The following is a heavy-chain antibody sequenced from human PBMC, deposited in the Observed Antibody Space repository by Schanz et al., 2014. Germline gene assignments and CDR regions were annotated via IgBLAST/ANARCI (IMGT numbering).Heavy chain of an antibody. Sequence: EVQLVESGGGLVQPGGSLRLSCAASGFTFSNYAMHWVRQAPGKGLEYVSAISANGGSTHHAPSVQGRFTMSRDNSKNTMYPQMRSMRVENTAVYYCERDRGAGWIQNLGDFDYWGQGTLVTVSS. CDR2: ISANGGST. D-gene: IGHD5-18*01. CDR3: ERDRGAGWIQNLGDFDY. V-gene: IGHV3-64*01. J-gene: IGHJ4*02. CDR1: GFTFSNYA.